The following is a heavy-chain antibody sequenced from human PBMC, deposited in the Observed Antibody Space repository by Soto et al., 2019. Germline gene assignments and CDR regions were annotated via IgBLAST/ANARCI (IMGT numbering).Heavy chain of an antibody. CDR3: ASWRSYSGSYCFDY. CDR2: VVPMYDSV. Sequence: SVKVSCKASGGTFNTYTINWLRQAPGRGLEWVGQVVPMYDSVNYAETFQGRVTITVDKSTNTAYMELTSLRSQDTALYFCASWRSYSGSYCFDYWGQGTLVTSPQ. D-gene: IGHD1-26*01. V-gene: IGHV1-69*06. CDR1: GGTFNTYT. J-gene: IGHJ4*02.